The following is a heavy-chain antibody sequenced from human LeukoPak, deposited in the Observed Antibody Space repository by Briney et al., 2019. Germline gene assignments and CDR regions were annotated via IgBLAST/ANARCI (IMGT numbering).Heavy chain of an antibody. CDR1: GFTFSNAW. CDR3: TTGPFQLEYYYVSRFPVP. Sequence: PGGSLRLSCAASGFTFSNAWMSWVRQAPGKGLEWVGRIKSKTDGGTTDYAAPVKGRFTISRDDSKNTLYLQMNSLKTEDTAVYYCTTGPFQLEYYYVSRFPVPWGQGTLVTVSS. CDR2: IKSKTDGGTT. J-gene: IGHJ5*02. D-gene: IGHD3-22*01. V-gene: IGHV3-15*01.